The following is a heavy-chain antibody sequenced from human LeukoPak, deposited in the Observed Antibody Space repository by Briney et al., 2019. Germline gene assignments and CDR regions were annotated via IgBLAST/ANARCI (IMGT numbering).Heavy chain of an antibody. CDR3: ASSIAARPGWFDP. D-gene: IGHD6-6*01. CDR2: IYYSGST. Sequence: SETLSLTCTVSGGSISSFYWSWIRQPPGKGLEWIGYIYYSGSTNYNPSLKSRVTISVDTSKNQFSLKLSSVTAADTAVYYCASSIAARPGWFDPWGQGTLVTVSS. J-gene: IGHJ5*02. CDR1: GGSISSFY. V-gene: IGHV4-59*01.